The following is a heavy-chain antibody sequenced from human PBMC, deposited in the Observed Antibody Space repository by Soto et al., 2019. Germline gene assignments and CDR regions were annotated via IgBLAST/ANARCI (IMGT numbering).Heavy chain of an antibody. J-gene: IGHJ6*02. V-gene: IGHV4-39*01. CDR2: IYYSGST. Sequence: SETLSLTCTVSGGSISSSSYYWGWVRQPPGKGLEWIGSIYYSGSTYYNPSLKSRVTISVDTSKNQFSLKLSSVTAADTAVYYCARLSYYYGMDVWGQGTTVTVSS. CDR1: GGSISSSSYY. CDR3: ARLSYYYGMDV.